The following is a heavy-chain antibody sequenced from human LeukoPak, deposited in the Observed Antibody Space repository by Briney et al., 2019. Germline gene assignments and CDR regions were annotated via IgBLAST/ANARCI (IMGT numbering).Heavy chain of an antibody. CDR3: ARRVTTFNWFDP. J-gene: IGHJ5*02. CDR1: GYTFTSYG. V-gene: IGHV1-18*01. D-gene: IGHD2-21*02. CDR2: ISAYNGNT. Sequence: ASVKVSCKASGYTFTSYGISWVRQAPGQGLEWMGWISAYNGNTNYAQKLQGRVTMTTDTSTSTANMELRSLRPDDTAVYYCARRVTTFNWFDPWGQGTLVTVSS.